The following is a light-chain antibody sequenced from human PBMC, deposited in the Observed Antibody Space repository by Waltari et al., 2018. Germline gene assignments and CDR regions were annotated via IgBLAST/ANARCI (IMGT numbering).Light chain of an antibody. CDR2: DAS. Sequence: DIVMTQSPATLSVSPGETATLSCRASQSVSTNVAWYQQKPGQAPRLLIYDASTRATSIASKFECMGADTGFTLTISSLHSEDMAFYYCQQYNRGPPITFARGTRLEIK. CDR1: QSVSTN. V-gene: IGKV3-15*01. J-gene: IGKJ5*01. CDR3: QQYNRGPPIT.